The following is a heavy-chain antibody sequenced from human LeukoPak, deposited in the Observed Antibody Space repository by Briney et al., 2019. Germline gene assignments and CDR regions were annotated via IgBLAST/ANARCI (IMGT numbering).Heavy chain of an antibody. CDR2: LYNDGRT. CDR1: RFTVSSTY. J-gene: IGHJ4*02. Sequence: GGSLRLSCAASRFTVSSTYMTWVRQAPGKGLEWVSILYNDGRTYYAHSVKGRFTISRDNPKNTLYLQMNSLRAEDTAVYYCAKLSMDSYYFDYWGQGTLVTVSS. CDR3: AKLSMDSYYFDY. V-gene: IGHV3-53*01. D-gene: IGHD3/OR15-3a*01.